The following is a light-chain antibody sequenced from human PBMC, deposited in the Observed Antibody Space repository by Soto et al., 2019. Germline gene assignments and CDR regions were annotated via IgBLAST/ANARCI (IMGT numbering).Light chain of an antibody. CDR2: EGT. CDR1: SSDFGTYKL. Sequence: QSALTQPASVSGSPGQSITISCIGTSSDFGTYKLFSWYQQHPNKAPKLIIYEGTKRPSGVSNRFSGSKSGDTASLTVSGVQAEDEADYFCCSYGATFSVFSGGTKLTVL. CDR3: CSYGATFSV. J-gene: IGLJ3*02. V-gene: IGLV2-23*01.